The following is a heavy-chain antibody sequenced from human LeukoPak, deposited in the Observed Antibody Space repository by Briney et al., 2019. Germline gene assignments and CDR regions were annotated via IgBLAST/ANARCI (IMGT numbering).Heavy chain of an antibody. D-gene: IGHD3-22*01. Sequence: SVKVSCKASGGTFSSYAISWVRQAPGRGLEWMGGINPIFGTANYAQKFQGRVTITTDESTSTAYMELSSLRSEDTAVYYCARTDPDYYDSSGYHTSPYNWFDSWGQGTLVTVSS. V-gene: IGHV1-69*05. J-gene: IGHJ5*01. CDR2: INPIFGTA. CDR3: ARTDPDYYDSSGYHTSPYNWFDS. CDR1: GGTFSSYA.